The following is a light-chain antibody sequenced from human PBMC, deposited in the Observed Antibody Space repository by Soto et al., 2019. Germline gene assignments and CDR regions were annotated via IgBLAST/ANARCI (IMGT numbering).Light chain of an antibody. CDR1: QGIRNY. CDR3: QKYNSAPYT. CDR2: AAS. V-gene: IGKV1-27*01. J-gene: IGKJ2*01. Sequence: DIPMTQSPSSLSASVGDRVTITCRASQGIRNYLAWYQQKPGKVPKLLIYAASTLQSGVPSRFSGSGSGTDSTLTISSLQPEDVATYYCQKYNSAPYTFGQGTKLEIK.